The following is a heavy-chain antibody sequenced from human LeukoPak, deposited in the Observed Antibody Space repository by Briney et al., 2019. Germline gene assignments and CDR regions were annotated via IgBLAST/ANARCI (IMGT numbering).Heavy chain of an antibody. CDR1: GYSISSGYY. J-gene: IGHJ4*02. Sequence: SETLSLTCTVSGYSISSGYYWGWIRQPPGKGLEWIGSIYHSGSTYYNPSLKSRVTISVDTSKNQFSLKLSSVTAADTAVYYCARVLTYYYDSSGYPTFDYWGQGTLVTVSS. V-gene: IGHV4-38-2*02. D-gene: IGHD3-22*01. CDR2: IYHSGST. CDR3: ARVLTYYYDSSGYPTFDY.